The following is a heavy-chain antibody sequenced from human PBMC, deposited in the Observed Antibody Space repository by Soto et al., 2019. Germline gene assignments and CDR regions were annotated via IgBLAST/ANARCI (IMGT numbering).Heavy chain of an antibody. CDR2: ISGSGGST. D-gene: IGHD2-15*01. Sequence: PGGTLRLSCAASGFTFSSYAMSWVRQAPGEGLQWVSAISGSGGSTYYADTMKGRFTISRDNSKNTLYQKMNSLRAEDTAVYYSVKDGYSSSFDYSSVVVAAKLSYWGQGTLVTVSS. CDR1: GFTFSSYA. CDR3: VKDGYSSSFDYSSVVVAAKLSY. V-gene: IGHV3-23*01. J-gene: IGHJ4*02.